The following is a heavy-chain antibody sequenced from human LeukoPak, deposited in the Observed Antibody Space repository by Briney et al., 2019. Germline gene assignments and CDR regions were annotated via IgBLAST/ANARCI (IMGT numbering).Heavy chain of an antibody. CDR1: GFTFSNYG. J-gene: IGHJ3*02. Sequence: GGSLRLSCAASGFTFSNYGMHWVRQAPGKGLEWVAVIWHNGNNKYYGDSVKGRFTISRDNSKNTLYLQMNSLRAGDTAVYYCARANGAFDIWGQGTMVTVSS. V-gene: IGHV3-33*01. D-gene: IGHD4/OR15-4a*01. CDR2: IWHNGNNK. CDR3: ARANGAFDI.